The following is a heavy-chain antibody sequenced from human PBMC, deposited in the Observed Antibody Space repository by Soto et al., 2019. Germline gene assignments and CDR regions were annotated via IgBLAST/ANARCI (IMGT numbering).Heavy chain of an antibody. V-gene: IGHV3-33*01. CDR1: GFTFSSYG. CDR3: ARGNSSSWPRGNWFDP. J-gene: IGHJ5*02. CDR2: IWYDGSNK. D-gene: IGHD6-13*01. Sequence: QVQLVESGGGVVQPGRSLRLSCAASGFTFSSYGMHWVRQAPGKGLEWVAVIWYDGSNKYYADSVKGRFTISRDNSKNTLYLQMNSLRAEDTAVYYCARGNSSSWPRGNWFDPWGQGTLVTVSS.